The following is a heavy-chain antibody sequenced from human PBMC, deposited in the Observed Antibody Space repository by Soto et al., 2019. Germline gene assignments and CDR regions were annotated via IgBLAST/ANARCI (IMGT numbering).Heavy chain of an antibody. CDR3: ARHPNGDYDIMDV. D-gene: IGHD4-17*01. CDR2: IYPGDYET. Sequence: GESLKLSCKGSGYHFTNYWVGWVRQMPGKGLEWMGIIYPGDYETRYSPSFQGQVTISADKSISTAYLQWSSLKASDTAMYYCARHPNGDYDIMDVWGEGTTVTVSS. V-gene: IGHV5-51*01. CDR1: GYHFTNYW. J-gene: IGHJ6*04.